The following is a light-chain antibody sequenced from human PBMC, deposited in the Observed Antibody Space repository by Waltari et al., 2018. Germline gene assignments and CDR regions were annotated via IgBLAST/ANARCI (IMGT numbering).Light chain of an antibody. V-gene: IGKV3-15*01. CDR1: QSVSSN. Sequence: ELVMTQSPATLSVSPGERATPSCRPSQSVSSNLAWYQQKPGQAPRLLIFGASTRATGIPARFSGSGSGTEFTLTISSLQSEDFAIYYCQQYNNWPYTFGQGTKLEIK. CDR3: QQYNNWPYT. CDR2: GAS. J-gene: IGKJ2*01.